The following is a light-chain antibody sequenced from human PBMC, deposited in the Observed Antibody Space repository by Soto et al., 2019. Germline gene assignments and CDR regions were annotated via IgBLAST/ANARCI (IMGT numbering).Light chain of an antibody. CDR2: YAS. Sequence: EIMMTQSPGTLSVSPGERVTLSCRASQSVSNNVAWYQQKPGQAPRLLIYYASTRATGIPARFSGSGSGTEFTLNITSLQSEDFAFYYCQQYNDWPPITFGQGTRLEIK. CDR1: QSVSNN. V-gene: IGKV3-15*01. CDR3: QQYNDWPPIT. J-gene: IGKJ5*01.